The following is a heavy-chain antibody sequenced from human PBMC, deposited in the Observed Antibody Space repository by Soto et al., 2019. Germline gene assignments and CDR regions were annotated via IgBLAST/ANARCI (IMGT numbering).Heavy chain of an antibody. CDR2: IYFSGST. J-gene: IGHJ6*02. Sequence: SETLSLTCTVSGGSISSFSWSWIRQPPGKGLEWIGYIYFSGSTNYNPSLKSRVSISVDTSKNQFSLNLSSVTAAATAVYYCASRTSWPGKDVWGQGTTVTFP. V-gene: IGHV4-59*01. CDR3: ASRTSWPGKDV. CDR1: GGSISSFS. D-gene: IGHD2-2*01.